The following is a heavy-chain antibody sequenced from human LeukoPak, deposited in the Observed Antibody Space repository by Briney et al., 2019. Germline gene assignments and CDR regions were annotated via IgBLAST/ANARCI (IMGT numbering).Heavy chain of an antibody. J-gene: IGHJ4*02. Sequence: ASVKVSCKASGYTFTGYYMHWVRQAPGQGLEWMGRINPNSGGKNYAQKFQGRVTMTRDTSISTAYMELSRLRSDDTAVYYCARVNGYSYGYDDYWGQGTLVTVSS. CDR1: GYTFTGYY. CDR3: ARVNGYSYGYDDY. V-gene: IGHV1-2*06. CDR2: INPNSGGK. D-gene: IGHD5-18*01.